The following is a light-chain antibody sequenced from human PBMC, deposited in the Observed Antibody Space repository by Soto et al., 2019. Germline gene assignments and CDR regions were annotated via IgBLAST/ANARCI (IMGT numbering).Light chain of an antibody. CDR1: SSNIGAGYD. Sequence: QPVLTQPPSVPEAPGQRVTISCTGSSSNIGAGYDVHWYQQLPGTAPKLLIYGNSNRPSGVPDRFSGSKSGTSASLAITGLQAEDEADYYCQSYDLSLSGVVFGGGTKLTVL. V-gene: IGLV1-40*01. CDR3: QSYDLSLSGVV. CDR2: GNS. J-gene: IGLJ2*01.